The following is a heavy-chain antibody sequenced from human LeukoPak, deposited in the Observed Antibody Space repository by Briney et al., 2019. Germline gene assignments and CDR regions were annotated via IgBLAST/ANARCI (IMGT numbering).Heavy chain of an antibody. V-gene: IGHV3-74*01. CDR2: INSDGSTI. CDR3: ARAVAGAFDY. Sequence: GGSLRLSCAASGLTFSSHAMHWVRQAPGKGLVWVSRINSDGSTISYADSVKGRFTISRDNAKNTLYLQMNSLRAEDTAVYYCARAVAGAFDYWGQGTLVTVSS. CDR1: GLTFSSHA. D-gene: IGHD6-19*01. J-gene: IGHJ4*02.